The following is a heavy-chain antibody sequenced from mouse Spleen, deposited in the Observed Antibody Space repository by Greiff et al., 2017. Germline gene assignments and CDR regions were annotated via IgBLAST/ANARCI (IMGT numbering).Heavy chain of an antibody. Sequence: QVQLQQSGAELVKPGASVKLSCKASGYTFTSYWMHWVKQRPGQGLEWIGMIHPNSGSTNYNEKFKSKATLTVDKSSSTAYMQLSSLTSEDSAVYYCAQYGNYDAMDYWGQGTSVTVSS. CDR2: IHPNSGST. J-gene: IGHJ4*01. V-gene: IGHV1-64*01. CDR1: GYTFTSYW. D-gene: IGHD2-1*01. CDR3: AQYGNYDAMDY.